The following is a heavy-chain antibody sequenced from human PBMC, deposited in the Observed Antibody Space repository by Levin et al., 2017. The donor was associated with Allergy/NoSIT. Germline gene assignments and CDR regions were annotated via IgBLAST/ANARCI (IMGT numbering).Heavy chain of an antibody. CDR3: ARLGDGYSSRRGHPFDY. D-gene: IGHD5-24*01. V-gene: IGHV4-34*01. Sequence: SQTLSLTCVVYGGSFSGYYWSWIRQPPGKGLEWIGEINHSGSTNYNPSLKSRVTISVDTSKNQFSLKLSSVTAADTAVFYCARLGDGYSSRRGHPFDYWGKGTLVTVSS. CDR1: GGSFSGYY. J-gene: IGHJ4*02. CDR2: INHSGST.